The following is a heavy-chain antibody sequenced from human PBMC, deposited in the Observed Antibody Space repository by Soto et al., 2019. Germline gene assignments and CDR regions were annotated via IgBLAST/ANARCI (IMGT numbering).Heavy chain of an antibody. CDR3: ARPYSGLALWDY. V-gene: IGHV3-74*01. D-gene: IGHD5-12*01. CDR1: GFTFSSHW. Sequence: GGSLRLSCAASGFTFSSHWMHWVRQAPGKGLVWVSRINTDGSSTSYADSVKGRFTISRDNAKNTLYLQMNSLRAEDTAVYYCARPYSGLALWDYWGQGTLVTVSS. CDR2: INTDGSST. J-gene: IGHJ4*01.